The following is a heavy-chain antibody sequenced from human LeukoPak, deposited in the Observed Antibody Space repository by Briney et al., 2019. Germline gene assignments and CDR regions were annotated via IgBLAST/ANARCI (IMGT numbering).Heavy chain of an antibody. CDR1: GFTFSSYD. CDR2: IGTAGDT. Sequence: GGSLRLSCAASGFTFSSYDMHWVRQPTGGGLEWVSGIGTAGDTYYLGSVKGRFTISRDNAKNSLYLQMNSLRAEDTAVYYCATGNSYSSGLDYWGQGTLVTVSS. D-gene: IGHD6-19*01. V-gene: IGHV3-13*01. CDR3: ATGNSYSSGLDY. J-gene: IGHJ4*02.